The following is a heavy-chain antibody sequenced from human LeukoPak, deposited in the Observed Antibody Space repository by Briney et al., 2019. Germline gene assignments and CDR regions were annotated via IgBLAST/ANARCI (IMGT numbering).Heavy chain of an antibody. CDR2: IYTSGST. V-gene: IGHV4-4*07. D-gene: IGHD3-10*01. J-gene: IGHJ6*02. CDR3: AREVVRGVIIADYYYGMDV. CDR1: GGSISSYY. Sequence: SETLSLTCTVSGGSISSYYWSWIRQPAGKGLEWLGRIYTSGSTNYNPSLKSRVTMSVDTSKNQFSLKLSSVTAADTAVYYCAREVVRGVIIADYYYGMDVWGQGTTVTVSS.